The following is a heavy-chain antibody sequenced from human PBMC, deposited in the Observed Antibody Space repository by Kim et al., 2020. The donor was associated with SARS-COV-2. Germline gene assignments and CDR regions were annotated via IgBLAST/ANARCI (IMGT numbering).Heavy chain of an antibody. D-gene: IGHD3-16*01. J-gene: IGHJ4*02. Sequence: GGSLRLSCAASGFTFSSYAMHWVRQAPGKGLEWVAVISYDGSNKYYADSVKGRFTISRDNSKNTLYLQMNSLRAEDTAVYYCARVPFGGVMGLPDYWGQGTLGTVSS. CDR1: GFTFSSYA. V-gene: IGHV3-30*04. CDR2: ISYDGSNK. CDR3: ARVPFGGVMGLPDY.